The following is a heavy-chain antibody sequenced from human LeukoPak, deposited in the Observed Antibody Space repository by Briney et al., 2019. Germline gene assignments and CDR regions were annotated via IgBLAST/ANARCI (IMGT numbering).Heavy chain of an antibody. J-gene: IGHJ4*02. CDR3: AKAMGVVPAALQNY. CDR1: GFTFSSYA. Sequence: PGGSLRLSCAASGFTFSSYAMSWVRQAPGKGLEWVSGVSSSGYNTYYADFVKGRFTISRDNSKNTLYLQMNSLRAEDTAVYYCAKAMGVVPAALQNYWGQGTLVTVSS. CDR2: VSSSGYNT. D-gene: IGHD2-2*01. V-gene: IGHV3-23*01.